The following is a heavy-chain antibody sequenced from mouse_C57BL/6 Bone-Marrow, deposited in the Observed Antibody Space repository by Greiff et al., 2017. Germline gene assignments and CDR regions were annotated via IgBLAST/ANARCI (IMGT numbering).Heavy chain of an antibody. CDR2: IYPRDGST. CDR3: ARYYYGSSPWFAY. Sequence: QVQLQQSGPELVKPGASVKLSCTASGYTFTSYDINWVKQRPGQGLEWIGWIYPRDGSTKYTEKFKGKATLTVDTSSSTAYMELHSLTSEYSAVYFCARYYYGSSPWFAYWGQGTLVTVSA. V-gene: IGHV1-85*01. CDR1: GYTFTSYD. D-gene: IGHD1-1*01. J-gene: IGHJ3*01.